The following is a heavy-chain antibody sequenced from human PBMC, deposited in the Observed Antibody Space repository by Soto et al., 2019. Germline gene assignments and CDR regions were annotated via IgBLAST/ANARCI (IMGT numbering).Heavy chain of an antibody. V-gene: IGHV4-61*03. CDR1: GGSFSSDFFN. J-gene: IGHJ4*02. CDR2: IYYSGSS. CDR3: ARVKTETFQKKNDK. Sequence: PXATLSLTCTVSGGSFSSDFFNGRWIRKPPGKGLEWVGDIYYSGSSNYNPSLKSRATISVDTSKNHFSLKVTSVTAADTAVYYCARVKTETFQKKNDKWGQGVLVTVSS.